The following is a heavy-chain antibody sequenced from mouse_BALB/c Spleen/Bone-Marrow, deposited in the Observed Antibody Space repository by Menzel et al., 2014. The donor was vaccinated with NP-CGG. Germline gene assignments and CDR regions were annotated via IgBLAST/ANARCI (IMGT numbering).Heavy chain of an antibody. V-gene: IGHV3-6*02. CDR3: AALWSEGYYFDY. J-gene: IGHJ2*01. CDR1: GYSITSSYY. CDR2: ISYDGIN. Sequence: EVKLMESGPGLVKPSPSLSLTCSVTGYSITSSYYWNWIRQFPGNKLELMGYISYDGINNYNPSLKNRVSITRDTSKNQFFLRLNSVTTEDTATYYCAALWSEGYYFDYWGQGATLTVSS.